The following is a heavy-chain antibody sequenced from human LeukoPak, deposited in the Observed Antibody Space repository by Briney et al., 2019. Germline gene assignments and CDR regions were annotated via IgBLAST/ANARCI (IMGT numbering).Heavy chain of an antibody. J-gene: IGHJ5*02. Sequence: SETLSLTCTVSGGSISSISYYWGWIRQPPGKGLEWVGHIYYRGSTFYNPSLKSRVTISIDKSKEQFSLKLSSVTAADTAVYYCARSPSGSSSRWFDPWGQGTLVTVSS. CDR3: ARSPSGSSSRWFDP. D-gene: IGHD1-26*01. CDR1: GGSISSISYY. CDR2: IYYRGST. V-gene: IGHV4-39*07.